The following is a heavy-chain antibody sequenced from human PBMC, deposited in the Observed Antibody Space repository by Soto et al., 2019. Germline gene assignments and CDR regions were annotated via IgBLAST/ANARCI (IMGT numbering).Heavy chain of an antibody. CDR2: ISSNGIGT. CDR1: GFTFSSDA. D-gene: IGHD6-6*01. CDR3: ARRARADYYYMDV. J-gene: IGHJ6*03. V-gene: IGHV3-64*01. Sequence: EVQLVESGGGLAQPGGSLRISCAASGFTFSSDAMDWVRQAPGKGLEYVSGISSNGIGTYYASSVKGRFTISRDNSRDTVYLQMDSLRPEDMAVYYCARRARADYYYMDVWGKGTTVTVS.